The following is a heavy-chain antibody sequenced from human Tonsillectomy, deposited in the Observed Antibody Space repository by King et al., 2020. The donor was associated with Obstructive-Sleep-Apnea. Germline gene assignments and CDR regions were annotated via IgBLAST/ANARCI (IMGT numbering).Heavy chain of an antibody. J-gene: IGHJ4*02. CDR3: AAAISVAAFDS. CDR1: GYTFTSYD. CDR2: ISTYNGDT. D-gene: IGHD6-19*01. V-gene: IGHV1-18*04. Sequence: QLVQSGAEVKKPGASVKVSCKASGYTFTSYDISWVRQAPGQGLEWMGWISTYNGDTKYAQKLEGRVTMSTDTSTSTAYMELRSLRSDDTAVYYCAAAISVAAFDSWGQGSLVTVSS.